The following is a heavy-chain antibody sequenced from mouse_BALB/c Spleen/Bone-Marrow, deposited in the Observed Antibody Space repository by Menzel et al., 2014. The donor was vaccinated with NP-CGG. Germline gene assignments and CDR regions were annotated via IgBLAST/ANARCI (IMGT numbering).Heavy chain of an antibody. CDR2: IWGDGNT. V-gene: IGHV2-6-7*01. CDR3: ARFYYFLDY. D-gene: IGHD1-1*01. Sequence: VQLVESGLGLVAPSQSLSITCTVSGVSLTGYGVSWVRQPPGKCLEWLGMIWGDGNTDYNSVLKSRLNITKDNSKIQVYLKMSSLQTDDPARYYCARFYYFLDYWGQGTTLTISS. CDR1: GVSLTGYG. J-gene: IGHJ2*01.